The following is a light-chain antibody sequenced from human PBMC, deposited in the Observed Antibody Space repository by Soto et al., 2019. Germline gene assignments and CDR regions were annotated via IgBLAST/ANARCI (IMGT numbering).Light chain of an antibody. Sequence: DIQMTQSPSTLSASVGDRVTITCRASQSISSWLAWYQQKPGKAPKILIYKASILESGVPSRFSGSGSGTEFTLTISSLQPDDFATYYCQHYNIYSETFGQGTKWIS. CDR1: QSISSW. CDR2: KAS. CDR3: QHYNIYSET. J-gene: IGKJ1*01. V-gene: IGKV1-5*03.